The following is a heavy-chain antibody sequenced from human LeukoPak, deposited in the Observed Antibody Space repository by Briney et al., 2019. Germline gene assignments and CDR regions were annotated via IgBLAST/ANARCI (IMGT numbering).Heavy chain of an antibody. V-gene: IGHV3-21*01. CDR2: ISGSRSYI. J-gene: IGHJ6*01. Sequence: GGALRLSCAPSGFTFSSYSMNGVRQAPGEGGGWGSSISGSRSYIYYADSVKGRVTISRDNAKKTLCLQKNSVRDEETALYYSSRDGYCSSTSCFRSYYYGMDVWGQGTTVTVSS. D-gene: IGHD2-2*03. CDR1: GFTFSSYS. CDR3: SRDGYCSSTSCFRSYYYGMDV.